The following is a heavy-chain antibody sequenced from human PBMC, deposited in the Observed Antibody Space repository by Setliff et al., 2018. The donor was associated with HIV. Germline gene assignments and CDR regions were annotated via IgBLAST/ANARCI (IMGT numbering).Heavy chain of an antibody. V-gene: IGHV3-30*07. D-gene: IGHD1-20*01. CDR2: ISYDGSNK. CDR1: GFTFGDYA. CDR3: ARDYSRYTWNYFDY. Sequence: GGSLRLSCTASGFTFGDYAMSWVRQALGKGLEWVAVISYDGSNKYYVDSVKGRFTISRDNAKKSLYLQMNSLRAEDTALYYCARDYSRYTWNYFDYWGQGTLVTVSS. J-gene: IGHJ4*02.